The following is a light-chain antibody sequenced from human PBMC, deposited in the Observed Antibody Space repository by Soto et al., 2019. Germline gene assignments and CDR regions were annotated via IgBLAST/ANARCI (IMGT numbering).Light chain of an antibody. V-gene: IGKV3D-15*01. CDR3: QQYNNWPFT. CDR2: SAS. J-gene: IGKJ3*01. CDR1: QSVSSN. Sequence: EIVMPQSPATLSVSPGERATLSCRASQSVSSNLAWYQQKPGQAPRLLIYSASSRATGIPARFSGSGSGTEFTLTISSLQSGDFAVYYCQQYNNWPFTFGPGTKVDI.